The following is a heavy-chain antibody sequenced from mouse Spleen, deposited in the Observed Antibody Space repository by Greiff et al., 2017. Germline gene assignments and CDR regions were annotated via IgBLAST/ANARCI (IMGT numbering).Heavy chain of an antibody. D-gene: IGHD2-1*01. J-gene: IGHJ2*01. CDR1: GYTFTDYY. V-gene: IGHV1-26*01. CDR3: ARDGNPLFDY. CDR2: INPNNGGT. Sequence: EVQLQQSGPELVKPGASVKISCKASGYTFTDYYMNWVKQSHGKSLEWIGDINPNNGGTSYNQKFKGKATLTVDKSSSTAYMELRSLTSEDSAVYYCARDGNPLFDYWGQGTTLTVSS.